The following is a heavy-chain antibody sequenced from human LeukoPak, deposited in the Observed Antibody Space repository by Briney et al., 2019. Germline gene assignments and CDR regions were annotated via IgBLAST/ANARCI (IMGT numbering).Heavy chain of an antibody. J-gene: IGHJ6*03. V-gene: IGHV3-21*01. CDR3: ARDHKIYYDFWSGYRLRRYYMDV. D-gene: IGHD3-3*01. CDR2: ISSSSSYI. CDR1: GFTFSSYS. Sequence: GGSLRLSCAASGFTFSSYSMNWVRQAPGKGLEWVSSISSSSSYIYYADSVKGRFTISRDNAKNSLYLQMNSLRAEDTAVYYCARDHKIYYDFWSGYRLRRYYMDVWGKGTTVTVSS.